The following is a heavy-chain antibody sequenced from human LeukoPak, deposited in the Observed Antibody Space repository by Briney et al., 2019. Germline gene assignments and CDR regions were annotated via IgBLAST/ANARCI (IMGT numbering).Heavy chain of an antibody. D-gene: IGHD3-22*01. V-gene: IGHV3-48*03. CDR3: ARDSSGYFRWFDP. CDR2: ISSSGSTI. CDR1: GFTFSSYE. Sequence: GGSLTLSCAASGFTFSSYEMNWVRQAPGKGLEWVSYISSSGSTIYYADSVKGRFTISRDNAKNSLYLQMNSLRAEDTAVYYCARDSSGYFRWFDPWGQGTLVTVSS. J-gene: IGHJ5*02.